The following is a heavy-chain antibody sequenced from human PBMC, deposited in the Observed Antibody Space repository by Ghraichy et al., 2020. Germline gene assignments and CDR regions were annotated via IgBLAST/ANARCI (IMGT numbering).Heavy chain of an antibody. CDR1: GGSISSSSYY. V-gene: IGHV4-39*01. Sequence: SETLSLTCTVSGGSISSSSYYWGWIRQPPRKGLEWIGSIYYSGSTYYNPSLKSRVTISVDTSKNQFSLKLSSVTAADTAVYYCARQGFEIVVVPAATAWFDPWGQGTLVTVSS. J-gene: IGHJ5*02. CDR3: ARQGFEIVVVPAATAWFDP. CDR2: IYYSGST. D-gene: IGHD2-2*01.